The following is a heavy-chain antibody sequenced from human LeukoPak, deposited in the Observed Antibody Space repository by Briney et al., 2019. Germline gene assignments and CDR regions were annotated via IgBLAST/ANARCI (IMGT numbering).Heavy chain of an antibody. CDR1: GGSISSSSYY. CDR2: IYYSGST. CDR3: ARDYSYAAIGEFDY. J-gene: IGHJ4*02. Sequence: SETLSLTCTVSGGSISSSSYYWSWIRQPPGKGLEWIGYIYYSGSTNYNPSLKSRVTISVDTSKNQFSLKLSSVTAADTAVYYCARDYSYAAIGEFDYWGRGTLVTVSS. D-gene: IGHD5-18*01. V-gene: IGHV4-61*01.